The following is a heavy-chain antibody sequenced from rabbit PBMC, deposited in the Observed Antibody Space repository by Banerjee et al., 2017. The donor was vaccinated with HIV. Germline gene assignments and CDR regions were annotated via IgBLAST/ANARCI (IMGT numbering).Heavy chain of an antibody. CDR1: GFTLSSYW. CDR3: ARDRDWTLDL. CDR2: INTSSGST. V-gene: IGHV1S40*01. D-gene: IGHD4-2*01. J-gene: IGHJ4*01. Sequence: QSLEESGGGLVKPGASLTLTCTASGFTLSSYWICWVRQAPGKGLEWIGCINTSSGSTWYASWAKGRFTISKTSSTTVTLQMTSLTAADTATYFCARDRDWTLDLWGPGTLVTVS.